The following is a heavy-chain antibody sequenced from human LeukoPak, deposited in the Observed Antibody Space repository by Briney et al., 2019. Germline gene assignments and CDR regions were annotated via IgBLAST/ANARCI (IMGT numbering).Heavy chain of an antibody. J-gene: IGHJ5*02. CDR3: AREGYDGMISGTATIPDWFDP. Sequence: SETLSLTCTVSGGSISSYYWSWIRQPAGKGLEWIGRIYTSGSTNYNPSLKSRVTMSVDTSKNQFSLKLSSVTAADTAVYYCAREGYDGMISGTATIPDWFDPWGQGTPVTVSS. CDR1: GGSISSYY. CDR2: IYTSGST. V-gene: IGHV4-4*07. D-gene: IGHD5-24*01.